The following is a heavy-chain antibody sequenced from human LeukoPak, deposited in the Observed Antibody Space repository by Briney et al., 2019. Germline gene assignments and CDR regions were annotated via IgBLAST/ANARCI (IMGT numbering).Heavy chain of an antibody. D-gene: IGHD6-6*01. CDR2: MSSSGTS. CDR1: NGSISSNTYF. CDR3: ARLHGRPSMAPLRRKDEYYFDY. V-gene: IGHV4-61*02. J-gene: IGHJ4*02. Sequence: SQTLSLTCTVSNGSISSNTYFWSWIRQPAGKGLEWIGRMSSSGTSTYSPSLKSRVTISIDTSRNQFSMNLNSVTAADTAVYYCARLHGRPSMAPLRRKDEYYFDYWGQGALVTVSS.